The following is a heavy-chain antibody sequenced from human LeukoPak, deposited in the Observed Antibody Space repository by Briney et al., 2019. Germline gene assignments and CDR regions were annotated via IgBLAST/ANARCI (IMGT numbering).Heavy chain of an antibody. J-gene: IGHJ4*02. D-gene: IGHD6-19*01. V-gene: IGHV3-30*03. CDR3: ARDVRAVAGLLDY. CDR2: ITYDGSNK. CDR1: GFSFKDYN. Sequence: PGGSLRLSCAASGFSFKDYNMHWARQAPGKGLEWVAVITYDGSNKYYTDSVKGRFTISRDNAKNSLYLQMNSLRAEDTAVYYCARDVRAVAGLLDYWGQGTLVTVSS.